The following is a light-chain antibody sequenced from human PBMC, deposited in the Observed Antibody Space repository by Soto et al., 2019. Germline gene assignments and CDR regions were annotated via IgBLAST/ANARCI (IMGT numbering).Light chain of an antibody. CDR1: QSVSSN. CDR2: GAS. V-gene: IGKV3-15*01. CDR3: QQYNNWPPWT. J-gene: IGKJ1*01. Sequence: IAMTQSPATLSVSQGERATLSCRASQSVSSNLAWYQQKPGQAPRLLIYGASTRATGIPARFSGSGSGTEFTLTISSLQSEDFTVYYCQQYNNWPPWTFGQQTKVDIK.